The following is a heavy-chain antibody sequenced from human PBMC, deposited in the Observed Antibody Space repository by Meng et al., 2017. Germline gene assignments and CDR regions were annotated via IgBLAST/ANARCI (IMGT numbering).Heavy chain of an antibody. CDR2: ISGDGSIT. D-gene: IGHD1-1*01. V-gene: IGHV3-74*01. Sequence: EVQLVESGGGLVPPGGSLRRSCAAPGFTFNNYWMHWVRQVPGKGLVWVSRISGDGSITNYADSVKGRFTISRDNAKNTLYLQMNSLRPEDTAVYYCLDEAPRSDYWGQGSLVTVSS. CDR1: GFTFNNYW. J-gene: IGHJ4*02. CDR3: LDEAPRSDY.